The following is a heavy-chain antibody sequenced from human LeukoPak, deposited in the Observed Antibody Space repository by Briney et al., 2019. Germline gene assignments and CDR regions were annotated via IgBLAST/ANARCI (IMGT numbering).Heavy chain of an antibody. D-gene: IGHD3-9*01. Sequence: PGGSLRLSCAASGFTFSSYGMHWVRQAPGKGLEWVAVISYDGSNKYYADSVKGRFTISRDNSKNTLWLQMNSLRDEDTAVYFCARPRGTTLTARAFDIWGLGTRVTVSS. CDR1: GFTFSSYG. CDR3: ARPRGTTLTARAFDI. J-gene: IGHJ3*02. CDR2: ISYDGSNK. V-gene: IGHV3-30*03.